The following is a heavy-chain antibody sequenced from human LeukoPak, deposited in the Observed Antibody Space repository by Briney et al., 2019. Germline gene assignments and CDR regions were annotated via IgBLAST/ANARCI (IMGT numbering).Heavy chain of an antibody. CDR3: ARGTKPGTSYYYYGMDV. CDR2: IYPGDSDT. V-gene: IGHV5-51*01. J-gene: IGHJ6*02. Sequence: KNGESLKISCKGSGYSFTSYWIGWVRQMPGKGLEWMGIIYPGDSDTRYSPSFQGQVTISADKSISTAYLQWSSLKASDTAMYYCARGTKPGTSYYYYGMDVWGQGTTVTVSS. D-gene: IGHD1-1*01. CDR1: GYSFTSYW.